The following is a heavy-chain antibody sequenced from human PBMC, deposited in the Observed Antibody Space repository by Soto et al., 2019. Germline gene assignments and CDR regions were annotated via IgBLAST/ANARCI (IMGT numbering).Heavy chain of an antibody. J-gene: IGHJ4*02. Sequence: PSETLSLTCAVSGYSIRSGYYWGWIRQPPGKGLEWIGNIFHRGYTYYNPSLESRATVSVDTSKNQFSLKLNSVTAADTAVYYCARAGEGFNRSFDYWGQGTPVTVSS. V-gene: IGHV4-38-2*01. CDR1: GYSIRSGYY. D-gene: IGHD3-16*01. CDR2: IFHRGYT. CDR3: ARAGEGFNRSFDY.